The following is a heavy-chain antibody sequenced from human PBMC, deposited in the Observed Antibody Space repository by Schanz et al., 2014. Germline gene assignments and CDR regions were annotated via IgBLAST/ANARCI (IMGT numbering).Heavy chain of an antibody. CDR1: GFSFDKYG. CDR2: IWYDGSKS. J-gene: IGHJ4*02. D-gene: IGHD2-2*01. CDR3: ARDAGYCRQTTCYSYYFDY. Sequence: QVQLVESGGGVVQPGRSLRLSCAASGFSFDKYGMHWVRQAPGKGLEWVGVIWYDGSKSYYADSVRGRFTIARDNGKYSVSRQMNSLRDEDTAVYYCARDAGYCRQTTCYSYYFDYWGQGTLVTVPS. V-gene: IGHV3-33*01.